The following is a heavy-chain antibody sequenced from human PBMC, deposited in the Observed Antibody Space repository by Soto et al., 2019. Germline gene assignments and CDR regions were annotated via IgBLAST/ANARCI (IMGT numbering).Heavy chain of an antibody. Sequence: QVQLVQSGAEVKKPGSSVKVSCKASGGTFSSYAISWVRQAPGQGLEWMGGIIPIFGTANYGQKFQCRVTITADESTSTAYMELSSLSSEETAVDYCARGEKQLVGWYYFDYWGQGPLVTVSS. D-gene: IGHD6-13*01. V-gene: IGHV1-69*01. J-gene: IGHJ4*02. CDR1: GGTFSSYA. CDR2: IIPIFGTA. CDR3: ARGEKQLVGWYYFDY.